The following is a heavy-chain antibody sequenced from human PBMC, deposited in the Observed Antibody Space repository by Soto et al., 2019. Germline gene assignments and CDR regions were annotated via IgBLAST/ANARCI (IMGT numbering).Heavy chain of an antibody. J-gene: IGHJ6*02. CDR3: TTLSITIFGVVLMDV. D-gene: IGHD3-3*01. CDR1: GFTFSNAW. Sequence: EVQLVESGGGLVKPGGSLRLSCAASGFTFSNAWMNWVRQAPGKGLEWVGRIKSKTDGGTTDYAAPVKGRFTISRDDSKNTLYLQMNSLKTEDTAVYYCTTLSITIFGVVLMDVWGQGTTVTGSS. V-gene: IGHV3-15*07. CDR2: IKSKTDGGTT.